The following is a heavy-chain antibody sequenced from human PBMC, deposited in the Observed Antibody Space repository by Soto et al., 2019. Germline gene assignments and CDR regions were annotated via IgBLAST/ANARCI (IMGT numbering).Heavy chain of an antibody. D-gene: IGHD6-13*01. Sequence: GESLKISCKGSGYSFTSYWIVWVRQMPGKGLEWMGIIYPGGSETKYSPSFQGQVTISADKSINTAYLQWISLKASDTAMYYCARRRAGNPDDWFDPWGQGTLVTAPQ. J-gene: IGHJ5*02. V-gene: IGHV5-51*01. CDR3: ARRRAGNPDDWFDP. CDR1: GYSFTSYW. CDR2: IYPGGSET.